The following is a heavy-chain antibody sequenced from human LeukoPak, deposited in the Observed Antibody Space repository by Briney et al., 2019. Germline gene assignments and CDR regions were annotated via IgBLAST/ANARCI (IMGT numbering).Heavy chain of an antibody. CDR3: ATFGYNWNLGY. J-gene: IGHJ4*02. CDR2: KSYDGRNK. CDR1: GFTFSSYG. Sequence: GGSLRLYCAASGFTFSSYGMHWVRQAPGKGLEWVAVKSYDGRNKYYADSVKGRFTISRDNAKNTVYLQMNSLRAEDTAVYYCATFGYNWNLGYWGQGTLVTVSS. D-gene: IGHD1-20*01. V-gene: IGHV3-30*03.